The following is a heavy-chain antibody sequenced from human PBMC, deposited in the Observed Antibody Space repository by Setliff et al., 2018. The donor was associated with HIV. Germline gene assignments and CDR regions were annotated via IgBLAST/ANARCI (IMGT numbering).Heavy chain of an antibody. CDR3: IVNIVGPVTGLDR. J-gene: IGHJ5*02. V-gene: IGHV1-2*06. CDR1: GDTFTDYY. Sequence: ASVKVSCKASGDTFTDYYFHWLRQAPGQGLEWMGRINPNSGGTIYAPEFQGRVTMTTDTSTRTAYMELSGLTSEDTAVYFCIVNIVGPVTGLDRWGPGTLVTAPQ. CDR2: INPNSGGT. D-gene: IGHD1-26*01.